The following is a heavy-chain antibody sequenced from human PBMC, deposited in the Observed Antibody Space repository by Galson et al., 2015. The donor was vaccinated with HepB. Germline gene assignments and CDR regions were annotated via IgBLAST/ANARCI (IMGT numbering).Heavy chain of an antibody. D-gene: IGHD3-3*01. Sequence: SLRLACADYGFNYRNLGMLCAPQAPRKGLEAVGVISYDGSHQYHADSLTGRVMISRDNSKKTLHLQVNRLRAEDTAVYYCARDPGGYSQYDFWSGYHGDAFDIWGQGTMVTVSS. CDR3: ARDPGGYSQYDFWSGYHGDAFDI. J-gene: IGHJ3*02. V-gene: IGHV3-30*03. CDR2: ISYDGSHQ. CDR1: GFNYRNLG.